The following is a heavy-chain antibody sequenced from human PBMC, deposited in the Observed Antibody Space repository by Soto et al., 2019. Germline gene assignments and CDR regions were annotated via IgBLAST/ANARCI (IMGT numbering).Heavy chain of an antibody. Sequence: GGSLRLSCAASGFTFSSYGMHWVRQAPGKGLEWVAVIWYDGSNKYYADSVKGRFTISRDNSKNTLYLQMNSLRAEDTAVYYCARDLSDSHFDYWGQGTLVTVSS. J-gene: IGHJ4*02. CDR3: ARDLSDSHFDY. V-gene: IGHV3-33*01. CDR1: GFTFSSYG. D-gene: IGHD2-21*01. CDR2: IWYDGSNK.